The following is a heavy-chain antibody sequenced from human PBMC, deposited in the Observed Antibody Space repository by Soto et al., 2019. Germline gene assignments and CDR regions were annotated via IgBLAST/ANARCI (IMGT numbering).Heavy chain of an antibody. CDR1: GASISTNHHN. D-gene: IGHD3-9*01. V-gene: IGHV4-39*01. CDR2: IHYRGDT. J-gene: IGHJ5*02. Sequence: QVQLQGSGPGLVRPSETLSLTCTVSGASISTNHHNWAWVRQPPGKGLEWMGNIHYRGDTDFNPSLGSRLSMSVDTSKNQFSLKLTSVTAADTAVYYCARLPTGYPNWFDPWGQGTLVTVSS. CDR3: ARLPTGYPNWFDP.